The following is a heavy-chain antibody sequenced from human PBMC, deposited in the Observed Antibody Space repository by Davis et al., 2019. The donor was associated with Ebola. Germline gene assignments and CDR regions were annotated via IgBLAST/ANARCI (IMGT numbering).Heavy chain of an antibody. CDR3: AGPLDRHNWFDP. Sequence: MPSETLSLTCTVSGGSISSYYWSWIRQPPGKGLEWIGYIYYSGSTNYNPSLKSRVTISVDTSKNQFSLKLSSVTAADTAVYYCAGPLDRHNWFDPWGQGTLVTVSS. D-gene: IGHD1-1*01. CDR1: GGSISSYY. V-gene: IGHV4-59*08. J-gene: IGHJ5*02. CDR2: IYYSGST.